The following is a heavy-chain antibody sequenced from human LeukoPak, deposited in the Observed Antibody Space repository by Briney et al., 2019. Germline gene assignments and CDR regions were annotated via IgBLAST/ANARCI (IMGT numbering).Heavy chain of an antibody. CDR3: AIGSTVFHARR. Sequence: GGSLRLSCVASEFNARYTYMTWVRQAPGKGLEWISVIYRGGYTDYADSVKGRFTISSDNPKRTLYPQMNSLSAEDTTTYYCAIGSTVFHARRWGQGTRVTVSS. CDR1: EFNARYTY. V-gene: IGHV3-53*01. D-gene: IGHD4-17*01. CDR2: IYRGGYT. J-gene: IGHJ4*02.